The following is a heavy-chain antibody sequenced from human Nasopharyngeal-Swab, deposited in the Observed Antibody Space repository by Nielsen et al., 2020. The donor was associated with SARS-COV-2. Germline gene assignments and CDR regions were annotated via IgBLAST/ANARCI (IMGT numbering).Heavy chain of an antibody. V-gene: IGHV4-39*01. J-gene: IGHJ4*02. CDR3: ARRWYSSGWLGFDY. CDR2: IYYSGST. Sequence: GSLRLSCTVSGGSISSSSYYWGWIRQPPGKGLEWIGSIYYSGSTYYNPSLKSRLTISVDTSKNQFSLKLSSVTAADTAVYYCARRWYSSGWLGFDYWGQGTLVTVSS. D-gene: IGHD6-19*01. CDR1: GGSISSSSYY.